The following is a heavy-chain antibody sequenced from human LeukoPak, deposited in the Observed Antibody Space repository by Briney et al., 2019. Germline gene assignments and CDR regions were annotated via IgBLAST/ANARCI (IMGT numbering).Heavy chain of an antibody. J-gene: IGHJ4*02. CDR1: GFTFSSYS. D-gene: IGHD3-9*01. CDR3: ARAGRGLRFFDWLTYDY. V-gene: IGHV3-74*01. CDR2: INSDMSTT. Sequence: GGSLRLSCAASGFTFSSYSMNWVRQAPGKGLEWVSRINSDMSTTTYADSVKGRFTISRDNAKNTLFLQMNSLRAEDTAVYYCARAGRGLRFFDWLTYDYWGQGTLVTVSS.